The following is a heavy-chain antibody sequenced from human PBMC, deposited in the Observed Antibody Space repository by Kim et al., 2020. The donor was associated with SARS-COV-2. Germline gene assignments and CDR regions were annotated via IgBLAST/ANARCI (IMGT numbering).Heavy chain of an antibody. D-gene: IGHD2-15*01. CDR2: IYYSGST. J-gene: IGHJ4*02. CDR3: ARHFPYCSGGSCFDY. V-gene: IGHV4-59*08. CDR1: GGSISSYY. Sequence: SETLSLTCTVSGGSISSYYWSWIRQPPGKGLEWIGYIYYSGSTNYNPSLKSRVTISVDTSKNQFSLKLSSVTAADTAVYYCARHFPYCSGGSCFDYWGQG.